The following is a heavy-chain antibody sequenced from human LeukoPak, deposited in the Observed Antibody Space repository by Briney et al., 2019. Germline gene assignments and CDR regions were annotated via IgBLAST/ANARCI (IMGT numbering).Heavy chain of an antibody. Sequence: SETLSLTCAVYGGSFSGYYWSWIRQPPGKGLEWIGEINRSGSTNYNPSLKNRVTISVDTSKNQFSLKLSSVTAADTAVYYCAREDYYDSSGYWGQGTLVTVSS. CDR2: INRSGST. V-gene: IGHV4-34*01. J-gene: IGHJ4*02. CDR1: GGSFSGYY. CDR3: AREDYYDSSGY. D-gene: IGHD3-22*01.